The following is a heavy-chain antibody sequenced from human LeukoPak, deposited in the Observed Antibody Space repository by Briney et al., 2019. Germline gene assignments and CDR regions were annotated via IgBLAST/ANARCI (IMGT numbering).Heavy chain of an antibody. CDR3: ARRREYYDSREGLAYYFDY. V-gene: IGHV5-51*01. J-gene: IGHJ4*02. Sequence: GESLKISCKGSGYSFTSYWIGWVRQMPGKGLEWMGIIYPGDSDTRYSPSFQGQVTISADKSISTAYLQWSSLKASDTAMYYCARRREYYDSREGLAYYFDYWGQGTLVTVSS. D-gene: IGHD3-22*01. CDR1: GYSFTSYW. CDR2: IYPGDSDT.